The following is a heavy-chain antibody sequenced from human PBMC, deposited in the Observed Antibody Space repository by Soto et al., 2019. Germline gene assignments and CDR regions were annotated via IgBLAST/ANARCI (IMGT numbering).Heavy chain of an antibody. CDR1: GGFLSESY. CDR3: VRIRYQLPSSVLWLDP. Sequence: SETLSLTCAVYGGFLSESYWTWIRQPPGKGLEWIGEINHVGGTNYNPSLKSRVTMSVDASQNQFSLRLISVTAADTAMYFCVRIRYQLPSSVLWLDPWGQGTPVTVSS. V-gene: IGHV4-34*01. D-gene: IGHD3-16*01. CDR2: INHVGGT. J-gene: IGHJ5*02.